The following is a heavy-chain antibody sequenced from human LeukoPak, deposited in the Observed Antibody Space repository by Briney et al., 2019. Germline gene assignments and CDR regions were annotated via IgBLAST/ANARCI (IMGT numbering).Heavy chain of an antibody. CDR2: ISSSSSYI. V-gene: IGHV3-21*01. CDR3: ARGDTVTTVVVVALGDYYYYGMDV. D-gene: IGHD4-17*01. CDR1: GFTFSSYS. Sequence: GGSLRLSCAASGFTFSSYSMNWVRQAPGKGLEWVSSISSSSSYIYYAGSVKGRFTISRDNAKNSLYLQMNSLRAEDTAVYYCARGDTVTTVVVVALGDYYYYGMDVWGQGTTVTVSS. J-gene: IGHJ6*02.